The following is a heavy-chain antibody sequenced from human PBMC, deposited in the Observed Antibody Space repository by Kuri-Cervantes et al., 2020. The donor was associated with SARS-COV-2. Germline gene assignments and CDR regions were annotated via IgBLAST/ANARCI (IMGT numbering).Heavy chain of an antibody. CDR1: GFPFHRYG. J-gene: IGHJ4*02. D-gene: IGHD2/OR15-2a*01. Sequence: GESLKISCAASGFPFHRYGLHRVRQSPVKGLEWLAVIWDDGTKQYYAESVKGRFTISRDNSKNTLDLQMNSLRADDTAIYFCARDSVRAGRRKLSYFFDTWGQGTLVTVSS. CDR2: IWDDGTKQ. V-gene: IGHV3-33*08. CDR3: ARDSVRAGRRKLSYFFDT.